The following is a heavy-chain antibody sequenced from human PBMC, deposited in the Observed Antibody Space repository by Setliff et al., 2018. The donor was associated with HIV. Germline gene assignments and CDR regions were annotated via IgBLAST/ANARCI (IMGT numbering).Heavy chain of an antibody. V-gene: IGHV4-4*09. CDR3: ASRPLYFYDGSGYLNY. J-gene: IGHJ4*02. Sequence: SESRSRTCTVAGVSISNYYWNWIRQPPGRGLEWIGYIFTSGDNTYNPSLRGRVTLSVDTSKNQASLKLGSVNAADTAVYFCASRPLYFYDGSGYLNYWGQGSQVTVSS. CDR2: IFTSGDN. D-gene: IGHD3-22*01. CDR1: GVSISNYY.